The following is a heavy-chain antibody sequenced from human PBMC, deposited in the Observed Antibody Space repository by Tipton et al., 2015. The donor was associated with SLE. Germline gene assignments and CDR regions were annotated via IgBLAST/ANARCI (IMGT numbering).Heavy chain of an antibody. CDR2: IYPPNSGT. CDR1: EYSFSKYW. CDR3: AVQRGGGQQQLVHFDY. Sequence: QLVQSGAEVKKPGESLKISCKGSEYSFSKYWIGWVRQMPGKGLESMGIIYPPNSGTRYSPSFQGQVTISADMSITTAYLQWSSLKASDNAMYYCAVQRGGGQQQLVHFDYRGQGNLVSVSS. V-gene: IGHV5-51*01. D-gene: IGHD6-13*01. J-gene: IGHJ4*02.